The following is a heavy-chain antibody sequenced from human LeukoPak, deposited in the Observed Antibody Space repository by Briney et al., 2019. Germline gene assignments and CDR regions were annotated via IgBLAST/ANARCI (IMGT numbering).Heavy chain of an antibody. V-gene: IGHV4-39*01. CDR3: ARAGYDSSGYWVY. Sequence: LETLSLTCTVSGDSISSSTFYWGWIRQPPGKGLEWIGTIYYRGSTYYNPSLQSRVTISVDTSKNQFFLNLSSVTAADTAVYSCARAGYDSSGYWVYWGQGTLVTVSS. D-gene: IGHD3-22*01. J-gene: IGHJ4*02. CDR2: IYYRGST. CDR1: GDSISSSTFY.